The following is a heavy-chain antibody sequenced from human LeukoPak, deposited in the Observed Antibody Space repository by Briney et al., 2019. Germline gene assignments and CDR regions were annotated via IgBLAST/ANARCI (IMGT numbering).Heavy chain of an antibody. D-gene: IGHD3-22*01. J-gene: IGHJ4*02. CDR1: GFTFSSYG. Sequence: PGRSLRLSCAAPGFTFSSYGMHWVRQAPGKGLEWVAVIWYDGSNKYYADSVKGRFTISRDNSKNTLYLQMNSLRDEDTAVYYCARDRPLYYYDSSGYDYWGQGTLVTVSS. CDR3: ARDRPLYYYDSSGYDY. CDR2: IWYDGSNK. V-gene: IGHV3-33*01.